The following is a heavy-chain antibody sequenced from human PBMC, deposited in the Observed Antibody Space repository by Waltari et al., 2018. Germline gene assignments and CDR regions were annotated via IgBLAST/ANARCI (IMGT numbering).Heavy chain of an antibody. V-gene: IGHV4-61*02. CDR1: GGSISTGSYY. CDR3: ARGVVAALPYYFDY. D-gene: IGHD3-22*01. Sequence: QVQLQESGPGLVKPSQTLSLTCTVSGGSISTGSYYWHWIRQPAGKGLEWIGRIYTSGSTNYNPSLKSRVTISVDTSKNQFSLKLSSVTAADTAVYYCARGVVAALPYYFDYWGQGTLVTVSS. J-gene: IGHJ4*02. CDR2: IYTSGST.